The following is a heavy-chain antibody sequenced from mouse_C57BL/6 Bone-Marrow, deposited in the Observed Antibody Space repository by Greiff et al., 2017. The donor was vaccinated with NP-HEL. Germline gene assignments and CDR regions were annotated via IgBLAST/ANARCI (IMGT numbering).Heavy chain of an antibody. J-gene: IGHJ1*03. CDR1: GYTFTSYW. V-gene: IGHV1-59*01. CDR3: ARGYYWYFDV. CDR2: IDPSDSYT. Sequence: QLQQPGAELVRPGTSVKLSCKASGYTFTSYWMHWVKQRPGQGLEWIGVIDPSDSYTNYNQKFKGKATLTVDTSSSTAYMQLSSLTSEDSAVYYCARGYYWYFDVWGTGTTVTVSS. D-gene: IGHD2-2*01.